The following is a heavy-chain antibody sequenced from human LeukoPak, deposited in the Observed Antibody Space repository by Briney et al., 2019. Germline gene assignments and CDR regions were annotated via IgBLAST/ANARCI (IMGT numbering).Heavy chain of an antibody. D-gene: IGHD4-17*01. Sequence: SEALSLTCTVSGGSINSRSYYWGWIRQPPGKGLEWIGSVYYGGTTYYNPSLKSRVTISEDTSKNQFSLKLSSVTAADTAVYYCARRATTVTTGYYYYYMDVWGKGTTVTVSS. CDR3: ARRATTVTTGYYYYYMDV. V-gene: IGHV4-39*01. J-gene: IGHJ6*03. CDR1: GGSINSRSYY. CDR2: VYYGGTT.